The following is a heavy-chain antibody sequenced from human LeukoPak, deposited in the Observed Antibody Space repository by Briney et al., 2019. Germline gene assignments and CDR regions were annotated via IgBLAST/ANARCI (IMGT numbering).Heavy chain of an antibody. D-gene: IGHD1-26*01. CDR1: GYTFTSYG. V-gene: IGHV1-18*01. CDR2: ISAYNGNT. J-gene: IGHJ4*02. Sequence: GASVNVSCKASGYTFTSYGISWVRQAPGQGLEWMGWISAYNGNTNYAQRLQGRVTMTTDTSTSTAYMELRSLRSDDTAVYYCARGFSGGYSHYFDYWGQGTLVTVSS. CDR3: ARGFSGGYSHYFDY.